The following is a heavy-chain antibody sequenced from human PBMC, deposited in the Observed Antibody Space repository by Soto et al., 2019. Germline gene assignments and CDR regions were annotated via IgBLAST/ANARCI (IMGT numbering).Heavy chain of an antibody. Sequence: TSETLSLTCTVYGGSVSSSSHYWGWIRQPPGKGLEWIGSIYYSGNTYYNPSLKSRVTMSVDSSKNQFSLKLSSVTAADTAVYFCASGSVLVVEDAIRGDYYGMDVWGQGTTVTVSS. V-gene: IGHV4-39*01. CDR3: ASGSVLVVEDAIRGDYYGMDV. J-gene: IGHJ6*02. CDR2: IYYSGNT. D-gene: IGHD2-2*01. CDR1: GGSVSSSSHY.